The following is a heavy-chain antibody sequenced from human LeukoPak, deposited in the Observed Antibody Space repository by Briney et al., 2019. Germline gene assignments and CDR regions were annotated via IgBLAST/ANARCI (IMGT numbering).Heavy chain of an antibody. CDR1: GGSISSYY. CDR2: IYYSGST. J-gene: IGHJ3*02. D-gene: IGHD5-18*01. Sequence: SETLSLTCTVSGGSISSYYWSWIRQPPGKGLEWIGYIYYSGSTNYNPSLKSRVTISVDTSKNQFSLKLSSVTAADTAVYYCARIQLWPPDAFDTWGQGTMVTVSS. V-gene: IGHV4-59*08. CDR3: ARIQLWPPDAFDT.